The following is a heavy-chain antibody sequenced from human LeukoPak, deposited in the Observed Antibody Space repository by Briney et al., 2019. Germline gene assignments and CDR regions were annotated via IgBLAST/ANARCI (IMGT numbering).Heavy chain of an antibody. J-gene: IGHJ5*02. Sequence: ASVKVSCKASGYTFTSYDINWVRQATGQGPEWMGWMNPNSGNTGYAQKFQGRVTITRNTSISTAYMELSSLRSEDTAVYYCARPGCSSTSCYNNWFDPWGQGTLVTVSS. D-gene: IGHD2-2*02. CDR2: MNPNSGNT. CDR3: ARPGCSSTSCYNNWFDP. CDR1: GYTFTSYD. V-gene: IGHV1-8*03.